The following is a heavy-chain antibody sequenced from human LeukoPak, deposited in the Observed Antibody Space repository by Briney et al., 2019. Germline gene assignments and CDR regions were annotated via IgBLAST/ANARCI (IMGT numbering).Heavy chain of an antibody. V-gene: IGHV3-21*01. Sequence: PGGSLRLSCAASGFTFSSYSMNWVRQAPGKGLEWVSSISSSSSYIYYADSVKGRFTISRDNAKNSLYLQMNSLRAEDTAVYYCARDRSGWYSGDFDYWGQGTLVTVSS. CDR1: GFTFSSYS. J-gene: IGHJ4*02. CDR3: ARDRSGWYSGDFDY. D-gene: IGHD6-19*01. CDR2: ISSSSSYI.